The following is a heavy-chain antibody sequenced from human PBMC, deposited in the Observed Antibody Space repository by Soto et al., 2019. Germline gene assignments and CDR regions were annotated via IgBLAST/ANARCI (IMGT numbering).Heavy chain of an antibody. J-gene: IGHJ6*02. V-gene: IGHV4-59*01. CDR1: GGSTSDFC. CDR2: LYYTGST. D-gene: IGHD3-3*01. CDR3: ARGGGYDFRSSQAPPIDV. Sequence: SETLSLTCNVSGGSTSDFCWSWIRQSPGKRLEWIGYLYYTGSTNYNPALKSRVTISLDTSKNQFSLKVRSVTAADTAVYYCARGGGYDFRSSQAPPIDVWGQGTTVTVSS.